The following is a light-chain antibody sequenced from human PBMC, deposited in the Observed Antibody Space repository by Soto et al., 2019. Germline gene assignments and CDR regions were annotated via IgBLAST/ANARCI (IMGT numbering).Light chain of an antibody. V-gene: IGKV3-11*01. Sequence: EIVLTQSPATLSLSPVERATLSCSASQSISIYLAWYQQKPGQAPRLLIYDAFNRATGIPARFSGSGSGTDFTLTISSLEPEDFAVYYCQQRSNWPPTWTFGQGTKGDIK. CDR1: QSISIY. CDR2: DAF. J-gene: IGKJ1*01. CDR3: QQRSNWPPTWT.